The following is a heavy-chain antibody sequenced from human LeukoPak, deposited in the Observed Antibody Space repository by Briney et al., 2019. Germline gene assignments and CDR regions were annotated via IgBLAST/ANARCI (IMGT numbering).Heavy chain of an antibody. CDR2: ISSSSSYI. D-gene: IGHD3-3*01. CDR1: GFTFSSYS. Sequence: GGSLRLSCAASGFTFSSYSMNWVRQAPGKGLEWVSSISSSSSYIYYADSVKGRFHISRDNAKNSLYLEMKSLRAEDTAVYYCARVFSDYDFWSGPQFFDYWGQGTLVTVSS. V-gene: IGHV3-21*01. J-gene: IGHJ4*02. CDR3: ARVFSDYDFWSGPQFFDY.